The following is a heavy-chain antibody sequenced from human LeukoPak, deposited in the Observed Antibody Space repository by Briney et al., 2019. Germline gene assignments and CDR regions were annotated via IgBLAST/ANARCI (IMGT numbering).Heavy chain of an antibody. D-gene: IGHD2-21*01. Sequence: GTSLRLSCVVSGINFNDYSMNWVRQAPGKGLAWVAVIQHDSTDIYYADSVKGRFTVSRDNAKNSLSLQMNNLRAEDTALYYCARDLGVISALDYWGQGILVTVSS. J-gene: IGHJ4*02. V-gene: IGHV3-30*04. CDR2: IQHDSTDI. CDR1: GINFNDYS. CDR3: ARDLGVISALDY.